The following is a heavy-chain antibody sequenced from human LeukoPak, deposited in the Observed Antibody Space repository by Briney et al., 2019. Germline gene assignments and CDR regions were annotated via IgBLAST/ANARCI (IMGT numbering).Heavy chain of an antibody. J-gene: IGHJ4*02. CDR1: RGSISNYY. V-gene: IGHV4-59*08. CDR3: ARHGGGYSFDY. CDR2: IYNSGST. D-gene: IGHD5-24*01. Sequence: SETLSLTCSVSRGSISNYYWSWIRQPPGKGLEWIGYIYNSGSTNYNPSLKSRVTISVDTSKNQFSLKVNSVTAADTAVYYCARHGGGYSFDYWGQGTLVTVSS.